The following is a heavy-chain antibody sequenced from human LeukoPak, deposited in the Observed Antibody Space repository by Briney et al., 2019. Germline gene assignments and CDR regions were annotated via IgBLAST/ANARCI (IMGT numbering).Heavy chain of an antibody. J-gene: IGHJ4*02. Sequence: ASVKVSCKASGYTFTSYGISWVRQAPGQGLEWMGWIGAYNGNTNYAQKLQGRVTMTTDTSTSTAYMELRSLRSDDTAVCYCARSALYMVRGVSDYWGQGTLVTVSS. D-gene: IGHD3-10*01. CDR1: GYTFTSYG. CDR3: ARSALYMVRGVSDY. CDR2: IGAYNGNT. V-gene: IGHV1-18*01.